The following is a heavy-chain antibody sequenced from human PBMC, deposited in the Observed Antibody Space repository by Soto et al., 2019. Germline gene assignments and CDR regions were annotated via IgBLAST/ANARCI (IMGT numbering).Heavy chain of an antibody. V-gene: IGHV4-59*01. D-gene: IGHD3-10*01. J-gene: IGHJ6*02. CDR1: GGSISSYY. CDR2: IYYSGST. CDR3: ARGNGVRGVISYYYYGMDV. Sequence: SENLSLTCTVSGGSISSYYWSWIRQPPGKGLEWIGYIYYSGSTNYNPSLKSRVTISVDTSKNQFSLKLSSVTAADTAVYYCARGNGVRGVISYYYYGMDVSGQGTTVTVSS.